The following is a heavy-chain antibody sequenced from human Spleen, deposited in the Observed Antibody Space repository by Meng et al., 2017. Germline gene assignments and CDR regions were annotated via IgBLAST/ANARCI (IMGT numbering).Heavy chain of an antibody. CDR1: GYSITGSYN. CDR3: AGGAVVTLIFYHAMDV. CDR2: LYQSGST. V-gene: IGHV4-38-2*01. J-gene: IGHJ6*02. Sequence: GSLRLSCAVSGYSITGSYNWGWIRQSLGKGLEWIGSLYQSGSTYYNPSLKSRVTMSADTSKNQFSLKLTSVTAADTAVYYCAGGAVVTLIFYHAMDVWGQGTTVTVSS. D-gene: IGHD2-21*02.